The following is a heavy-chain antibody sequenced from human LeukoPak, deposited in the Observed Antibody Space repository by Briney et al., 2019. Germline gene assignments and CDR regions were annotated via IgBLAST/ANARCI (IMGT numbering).Heavy chain of an antibody. J-gene: IGHJ3*02. CDR2: VDPEDGET. V-gene: IGHV1-69-2*01. CDR3: ATQGYDSSGTGGPGAFDI. D-gene: IGHD3-22*01. Sequence: ASVKVSCKVSGYTFTDYYMHWVQQAPGKGLEWMGLVDPEDGETIYAEKFQGRVTITADTYTDTAYMELSSLSSEDTAVYYCATQGYDSSGTGGPGAFDIWGQGTMVTVSS. CDR1: GYTFTDYY.